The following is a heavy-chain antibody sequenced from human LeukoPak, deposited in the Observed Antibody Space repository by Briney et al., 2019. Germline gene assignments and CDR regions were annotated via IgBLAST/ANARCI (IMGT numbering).Heavy chain of an antibody. Sequence: ASVKVSCKASGYTFTSYGISWVRQAPGQGLEWMGWISAYNGNTNYAQKLQGRVTMTTDTSTSTAYMELRSLRSDDTAVYYCARGVLRFLEWLRRWYAFDIWGQGTMVTVSS. D-gene: IGHD3-3*01. J-gene: IGHJ3*02. CDR3: ARGVLRFLEWLRRWYAFDI. CDR1: GYTFTSYG. V-gene: IGHV1-18*01. CDR2: ISAYNGNT.